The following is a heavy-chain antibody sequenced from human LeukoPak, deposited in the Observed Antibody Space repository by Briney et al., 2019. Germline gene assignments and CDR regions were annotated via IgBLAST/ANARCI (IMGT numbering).Heavy chain of an antibody. D-gene: IGHD6-13*01. Sequence: SETLSLTCTVSGGSISSSSYYWGWIRQPPGKGLEWIGYIYHSGSTYYNPSLKSRVTISVDRSKNQFSLKLSSVTAADTAVYYCARNQAAAGIFAWGQGTLVTVSS. CDR3: ARNQAAAGIFA. CDR2: IYHSGST. CDR1: GGSISSSSYY. V-gene: IGHV4-39*07. J-gene: IGHJ5*02.